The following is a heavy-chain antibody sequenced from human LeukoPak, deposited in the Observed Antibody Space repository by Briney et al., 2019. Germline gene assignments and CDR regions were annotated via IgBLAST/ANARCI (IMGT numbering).Heavy chain of an antibody. V-gene: IGHV3-48*03. CDR2: ISSSGSTI. Sequence: GGSLRLSCAASGFSFRSHWMSWVRQAPGKGLEWVPYISSSGSTIYYADSVKGRFTISRDNAKNSLYLQMNSLRAEDTAVYYCARDSGGSYSAHFDYWGQGTLVTVSS. D-gene: IGHD1-26*01. J-gene: IGHJ4*02. CDR3: ARDSGGSYSAHFDY. CDR1: GFSFRSHW.